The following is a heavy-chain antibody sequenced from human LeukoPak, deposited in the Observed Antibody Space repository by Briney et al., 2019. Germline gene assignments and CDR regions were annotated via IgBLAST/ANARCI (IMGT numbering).Heavy chain of an antibody. V-gene: IGHV3-30*03. D-gene: IGHD2-2*01. J-gene: IGHJ6*02. CDR1: GFTFSTCG. CDR3: AREQVVVGRGYYGMDV. Sequence: GGSLRLSCAASGFTFSTCGMHWVRQAPGKRLEWVAFISYDGSNKKYADSVKGRFTISRDNSMNTLYLQMNSLRVDDTAVYYCAREQVVVGRGYYGMDVWGQGTTVTVSS. CDR2: ISYDGSNK.